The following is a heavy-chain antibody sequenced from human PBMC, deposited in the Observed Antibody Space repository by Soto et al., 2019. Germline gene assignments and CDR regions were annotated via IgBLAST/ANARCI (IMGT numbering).Heavy chain of an antibody. CDR2: ISVSGDTT. CDR1: GFTFSSFA. CDR3: AKDGVGWVTTVSYFDS. D-gene: IGHD4-4*01. V-gene: IGHV3-23*01. Sequence: EVQLLESVGGLVQSGGSLRLSCAASGFTFSSFAMNWVRQAPGKGLEWVSTISVSGDTTTYADSVKGRFTISRDNSMDTLYLQMNSLRAEDTALYFCAKDGVGWVTTVSYFDSWGQGTRVTVSS. J-gene: IGHJ4*02.